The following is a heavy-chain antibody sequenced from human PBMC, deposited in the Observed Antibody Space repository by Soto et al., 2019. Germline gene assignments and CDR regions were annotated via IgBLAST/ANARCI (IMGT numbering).Heavy chain of an antibody. J-gene: IGHJ6*02. CDR3: AKDSTTWSPHYGIDV. CDR2: VSGSGRT. CDR1: RDSLDYYY. V-gene: IGHV4-59*01. Sequence: SETLRLTCTVPRDSLDYYYWSLVRQPPGKGLEWLGDVSGSGRTNYNPSLRSRVTISVDTSKNQFFLKLNYETAADTAVYSCAKDSTTWSPHYGIDVWGQGTTVTVSS. D-gene: IGHD2-2*01.